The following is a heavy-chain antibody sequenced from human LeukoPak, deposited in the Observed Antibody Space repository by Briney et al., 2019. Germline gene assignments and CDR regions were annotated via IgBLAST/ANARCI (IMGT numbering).Heavy chain of an antibody. CDR2: ISSSSSYI. J-gene: IGHJ6*04. D-gene: IGHD3-10*02. CDR3: AELGITMIGGV. Sequence: PGGSLRLSCAASGFTFTTYTMNWVRQAPGKGLEWVSSISSSSSYIYYADSVKGRFTISRDNAKNSLYLQMNSLRAEDTAVYYCAELGITMIGGVWGKGTTVTISS. CDR1: GFTFTTYT. V-gene: IGHV3-21*01.